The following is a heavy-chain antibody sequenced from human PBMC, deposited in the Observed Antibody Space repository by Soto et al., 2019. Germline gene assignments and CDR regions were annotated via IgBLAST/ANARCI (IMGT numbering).Heavy chain of an antibody. J-gene: IGHJ4*02. D-gene: IGHD3-16*01. Sequence: EVQPLDSGGGLVQPGGSLRLSCAASGFTFSNYAMTWVRQGPGKGLEWVSGISGSGGRSYYADSVKGRFTISRDNSKRTLYLQMNSLRAEDTAVYYCAKAYFVWSSEQPYYFDYWGQGTLVTVSS. CDR2: ISGSGGRS. CDR1: GFTFSNYA. V-gene: IGHV3-23*01. CDR3: AKAYFVWSSEQPYYFDY.